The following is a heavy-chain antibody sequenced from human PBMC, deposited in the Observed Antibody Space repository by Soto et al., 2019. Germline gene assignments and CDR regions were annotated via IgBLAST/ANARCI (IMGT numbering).Heavy chain of an antibody. Sequence: PXGALRLASPGAGFSFRNYSIHWVRQAPGKGLDWVTVISFDGSSQDYADSVKGRFTISRDNSKNTAYLQLNSLREEDTSVYYCARDRTAGGSYLGYKWFDTWGQGTLVTVSS. J-gene: IGHJ5*02. CDR1: GFSFRNYS. CDR3: ARDRTAGGSYLGYKWFDT. CDR2: ISFDGSSQ. D-gene: IGHD1-26*01. V-gene: IGHV3-30-3*01.